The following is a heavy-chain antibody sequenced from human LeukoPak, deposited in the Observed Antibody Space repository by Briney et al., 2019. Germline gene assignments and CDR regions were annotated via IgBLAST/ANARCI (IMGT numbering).Heavy chain of an antibody. CDR2: IDPNSGAT. Sequence: GASVKVSCKASGYTFTGYKMHWVRQAPGQGLEWMGRIDPNSGATVYAQKFQGRVTMTRDTSISTAYMELSRLRSDDTAVYYCARGGSDAFDIWGQGTMVTVSS. V-gene: IGHV1-2*06. CDR1: GYTFTGYK. D-gene: IGHD6-25*01. CDR3: ARGGSDAFDI. J-gene: IGHJ3*02.